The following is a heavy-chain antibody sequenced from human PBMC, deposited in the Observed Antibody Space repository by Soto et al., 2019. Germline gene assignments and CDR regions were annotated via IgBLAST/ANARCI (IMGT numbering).Heavy chain of an antibody. D-gene: IGHD4-4*01. V-gene: IGHV3-33*01. CDR1: AFTFSSYG. CDR2: IWYDGSNK. Sequence: GGSLRLSCAASAFTFSSYGMHWVRQAPGKGLEWVAVIWYDGSNKNYADSVQGRFTISRDNSKNTLYLQMNSLRAEDTAVYYCARDRNSNPHYSYYYMDVWGKGTTVTVSS. CDR3: ARDRNSNPHYSYYYMDV. J-gene: IGHJ6*03.